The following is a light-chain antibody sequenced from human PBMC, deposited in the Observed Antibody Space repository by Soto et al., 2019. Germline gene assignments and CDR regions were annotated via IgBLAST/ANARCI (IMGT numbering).Light chain of an antibody. J-gene: IGKJ1*01. V-gene: IGKV3-20*01. CDR1: QTITTSQ. Sequence: EIVLTQSPGTLSLSPGERATLFCRSSQTITTSQLAWYQQKPGPAPRFLIFGASNRATGIPDRFSGSGSGTDFTLTINRLESEDFAMYYCQQYAGSPRTFGQGTKVDVK. CDR3: QQYAGSPRT. CDR2: GAS.